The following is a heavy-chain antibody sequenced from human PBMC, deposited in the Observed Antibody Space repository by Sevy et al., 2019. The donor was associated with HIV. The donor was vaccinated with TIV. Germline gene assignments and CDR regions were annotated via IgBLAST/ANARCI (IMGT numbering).Heavy chain of an antibody. CDR1: GGSMSSFY. CDR2: VSHSGFT. J-gene: IGHJ4*02. Sequence: SETLSLICTFSGGSMSSFYWNWIRQSPGKGLEWIGYVSHSGFTNYNPSLESRVTISVDTSKSQFSLKLKSVTAADTAVYYCARDSVAYIPLFDSWGLGTLVTVSS. V-gene: IGHV4-59*01. CDR3: ARDSVAYIPLFDS. D-gene: IGHD1-26*01.